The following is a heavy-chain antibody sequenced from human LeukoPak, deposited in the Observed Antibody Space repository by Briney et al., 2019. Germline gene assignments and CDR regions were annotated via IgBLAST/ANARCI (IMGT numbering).Heavy chain of an antibody. CDR3: ALVVYYYGSGSYSPFDY. CDR2: ISYDGSNK. CDR1: GFIFSSYG. Sequence: GGSLRLSCAASGFIFSSYGMHWVRQAPGKGLEWVAVISYDGSNKHYADSVKGRFTISRDNSKNTLYLQMNSLRAEDTAVYYCALVVYYYGSGSYSPFDYWGQATLVTVSS. J-gene: IGHJ4*02. D-gene: IGHD3-10*01. V-gene: IGHV3-30*03.